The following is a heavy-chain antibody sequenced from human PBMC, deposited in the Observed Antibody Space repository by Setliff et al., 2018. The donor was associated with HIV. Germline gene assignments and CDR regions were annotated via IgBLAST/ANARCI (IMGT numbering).Heavy chain of an antibody. Sequence: PSQTLSLTCAVYGGPFSGYYWGWIRQSPGKGLEWIGEVHHSGRTTNYNPSLKSRVTMSVDTSKNRFSLKLTSVTAADTGTYYCARDSEPMSGTWYDYWGQGTLVTVSS. CDR1: GGPFSGYY. D-gene: IGHD1-1*01. V-gene: IGHV4-34*01. CDR3: ARDSEPMSGTWYDY. CDR2: VHHSGRTT. J-gene: IGHJ4*02.